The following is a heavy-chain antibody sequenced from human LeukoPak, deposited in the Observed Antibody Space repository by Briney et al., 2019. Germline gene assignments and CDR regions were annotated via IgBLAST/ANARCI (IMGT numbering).Heavy chain of an antibody. CDR3: ASGGILGTDAPYYYYMDV. Sequence: SETLSLTCTVSGGSISSYYWSWIRQPPGKGLEWIGYIYYSGSTNYNPSLKRRVTISVDTSKNQFSLKLSSVTAADTAVYYCASGGILGTDAPYYYYMDVWGKGTTVTVSS. V-gene: IGHV4-59*01. D-gene: IGHD7-27*01. CDR2: IYYSGST. CDR1: GGSISSYY. J-gene: IGHJ6*03.